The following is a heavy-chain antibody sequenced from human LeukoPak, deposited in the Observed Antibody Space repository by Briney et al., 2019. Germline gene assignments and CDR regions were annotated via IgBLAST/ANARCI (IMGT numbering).Heavy chain of an antibody. J-gene: IGHJ4*02. CDR1: GFTFSDFA. CDR3: ANSYYYDSSGYYQPPDY. Sequence: GGSLRLSCAASGFTFSDFAMNWVRHSPGKGLEGVSGMSGSGRRIVYADSVKGRFTISRDNSKNTLYLQMNSLRAEDTAVYYCANSYYYDSSGYYQPPDYWGQGTLVTVSS. D-gene: IGHD3-22*01. V-gene: IGHV3-23*01. CDR2: MSGSGRRI.